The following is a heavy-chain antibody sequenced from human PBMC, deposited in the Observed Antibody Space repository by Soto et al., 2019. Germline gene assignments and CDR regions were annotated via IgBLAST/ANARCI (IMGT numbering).Heavy chain of an antibody. D-gene: IGHD6-13*01. J-gene: IGHJ4*02. CDR3: ARGRLGSSSFHY. CDR2: ISSSSTI. CDR1: GFTFSSYS. Sequence: EVQLVESGGGLVQPGGSLRLSCAASGFTFSSYSMNWVRQAPGKGLEWVSYISSSSTIYYADSVKGRFTISRGNAKNSLYLQMNSLRDEDTAVYYCARGRLGSSSFHYWGQGTLVTVSS. V-gene: IGHV3-48*02.